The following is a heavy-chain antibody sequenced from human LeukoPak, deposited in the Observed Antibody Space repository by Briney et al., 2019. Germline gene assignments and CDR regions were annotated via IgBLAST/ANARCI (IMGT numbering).Heavy chain of an antibody. Sequence: EASVKVSCKASGYTFTSYGISWVRQAPGQGLEWMGWISAYNGNTNYAQKLQGRVTMTTDTSTSTAYMELRSLRSDDTAVYYCARGTYYDFWSGYYTGDDAFDIWGQGTMVTVSS. J-gene: IGHJ3*02. CDR1: GYTFTSYG. V-gene: IGHV1-18*01. D-gene: IGHD3-3*01. CDR2: ISAYNGNT. CDR3: ARGTYYDFWSGYYTGDDAFDI.